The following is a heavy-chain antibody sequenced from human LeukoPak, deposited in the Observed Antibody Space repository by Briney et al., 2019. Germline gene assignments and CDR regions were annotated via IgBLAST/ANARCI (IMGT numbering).Heavy chain of an antibody. D-gene: IGHD3-10*01. CDR3: VKDAWFGELLPEEPGP. CDR2: VIVGGVST. V-gene: IGHV3-23*01. CDR1: GFTFSNYA. J-gene: IGHJ5*02. Sequence: PGGSLRLSCAASGFTFSNYAMSWIRQAPGKGLEWVSGVIVGGVSTYHAESVKGRFTISRDNSKNTLYLQMSSLRAEDTAVYYCVKDAWFGELLPEEPGPWGQGTLVTVSS.